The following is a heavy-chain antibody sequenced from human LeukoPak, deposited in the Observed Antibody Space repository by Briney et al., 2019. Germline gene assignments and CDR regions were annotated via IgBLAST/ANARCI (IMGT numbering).Heavy chain of an antibody. J-gene: IGHJ4*02. D-gene: IGHD2-15*01. CDR1: GDSISSYY. Sequence: SETLSLTCAVSGDSISSYYWSWIRQPPGKGLEWLAYIYASGSTDYNPSLKSRVTISVDTSKNQISLKLSSVTAADTAVCYCARGGSALFDSWGQGTLVTVSS. CDR2: IYASGST. CDR3: ARGGSALFDS. V-gene: IGHV4-4*09.